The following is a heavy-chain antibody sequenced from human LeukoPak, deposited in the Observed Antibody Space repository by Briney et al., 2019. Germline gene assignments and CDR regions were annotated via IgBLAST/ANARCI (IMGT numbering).Heavy chain of an antibody. CDR3: AKDPGQSARGYYMAV. D-gene: IGHD3-10*01. Sequence: GGSLRLSCAASGFTFSRYGMHWVRQAPGKGLEGVAFIRNDGSNKYYADSVKGRFTISRDNSKTMLYLQVNSLRADDTAVYYCAKDPGQSARGYYMAVWANATTVTVSS. V-gene: IGHV3-30*02. CDR2: IRNDGSNK. J-gene: IGHJ6*03. CDR1: GFTFSRYG.